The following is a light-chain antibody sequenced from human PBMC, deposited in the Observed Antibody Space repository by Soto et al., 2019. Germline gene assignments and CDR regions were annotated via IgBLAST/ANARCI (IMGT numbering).Light chain of an antibody. CDR1: QSVLYSSNNKNY. J-gene: IGKJ1*01. CDR2: WAS. Sequence: DIVLTQSPDSLAVSLGERATINCKSSQSVLYSSNNKNYLAWYQQKPGQPPKLLIYWASTRESGVPDRFSGSESGTDFTLTISSLQAEDVAVYYCQQYYDAPQNFGQGTKVEIK. V-gene: IGKV4-1*01. CDR3: QQYYDAPQN.